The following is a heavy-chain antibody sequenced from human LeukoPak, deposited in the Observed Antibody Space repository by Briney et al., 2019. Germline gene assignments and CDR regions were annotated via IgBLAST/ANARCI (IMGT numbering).Heavy chain of an antibody. V-gene: IGHV1-69*13. Sequence: GASVKVSCKASGGTFSSYAISWVRQAPGQGLEWMGGIIPIFGIANYAQKFQGRVTITADESTSTAYMELSSLRSEDTAVYYCARGASGIAAAGEGYWFDPWGQGTLVTVSS. CDR2: IIPIFGIA. CDR1: GGTFSSYA. J-gene: IGHJ5*02. CDR3: ARGASGIAAAGEGYWFDP. D-gene: IGHD6-13*01.